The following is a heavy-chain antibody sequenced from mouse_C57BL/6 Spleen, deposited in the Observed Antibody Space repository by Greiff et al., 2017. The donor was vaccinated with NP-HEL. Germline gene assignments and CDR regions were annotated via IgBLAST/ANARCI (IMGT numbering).Heavy chain of an antibody. Sequence: VQLQESGPGLVQPSQSLSITCTVSGFSLTSYGVHWVRQSPGKGLEWLGVIWSGGSTDYNAAFISRLSISKDNSKSQVFFKMNSLQADDTAIYYCARNQDYYGSSFFDYWGQGTTLTVSS. D-gene: IGHD1-1*01. CDR1: GFSLTSYG. CDR3: ARNQDYYGSSFFDY. J-gene: IGHJ2*01. CDR2: IWSGGST. V-gene: IGHV2-2*01.